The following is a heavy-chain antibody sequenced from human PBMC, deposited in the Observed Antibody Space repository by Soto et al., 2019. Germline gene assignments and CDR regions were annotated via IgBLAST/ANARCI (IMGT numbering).Heavy chain of an antibody. V-gene: IGHV3-30*18. CDR2: MSYDGSNE. D-gene: IGHD1-26*01. J-gene: IGHJ4*02. Sequence: QVQLVESGGGVVQPGRSLRLSCAASGFTFSHYAMHWVRQAPGKGLEWVALMSYDGSNEYYADSVKGRFTISRDNSKNTLYLQMNSLRAEDTAVYYCEKAGSHNFDYWGQGTLVTVSS. CDR1: GFTFSHYA. CDR3: EKAGSHNFDY.